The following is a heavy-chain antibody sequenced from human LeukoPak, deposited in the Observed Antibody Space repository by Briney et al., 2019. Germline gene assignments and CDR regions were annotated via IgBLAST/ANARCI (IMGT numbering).Heavy chain of an antibody. CDR2: ISWNSGSI. CDR3: AKANSLLSGVDAFDI. CDR1: GFTFSSYS. Sequence: GGSLRLSCAASGFTFSSYSMTWVRQAPGKGLEGVSGISWNSGSIGYADSVKRRFTISRDNAKNSLYLQMNSLRAEDTALYYCAKANSLLSGVDAFDIWGQGTMVTASS. V-gene: IGHV3-9*01. D-gene: IGHD3-3*01. J-gene: IGHJ3*02.